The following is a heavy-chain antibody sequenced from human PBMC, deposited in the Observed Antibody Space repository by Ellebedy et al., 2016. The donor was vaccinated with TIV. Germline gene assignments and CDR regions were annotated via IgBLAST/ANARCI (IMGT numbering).Heavy chain of an antibody. V-gene: IGHV1-18*04. J-gene: IGHJ4*02. CDR1: GYTFTSYG. CDR3: ARDMVQGMVSKYVWFEY. Sequence: ASVKVSCKVSGYTFTSYGISWVRQGPGQGLEWMGWISAYTGDTDYAQKFQGRLTVSTDASTNTAYMELRSLRSDDTAIYFCARDMVQGMVSKYVWFEYWGQGTQVTVSS. D-gene: IGHD2-8*01. CDR2: ISAYTGDT.